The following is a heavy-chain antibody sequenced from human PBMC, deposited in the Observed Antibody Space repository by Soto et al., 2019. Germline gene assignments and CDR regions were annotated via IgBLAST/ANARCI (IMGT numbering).Heavy chain of an antibody. CDR2: IFHSGRT. CDR1: GASIISSDW. J-gene: IGHJ5*02. V-gene: IGHV4-4*02. D-gene: IGHD6-19*01. CDR3: VRANLRSGWTFDH. Sequence: PSETLSLISVVSGASIISSDWWIRVRQTPLKGLEWIGEIFHSGRTNYSPSLQSRVTMSVDTSKNQFSLNLYYVTAADTAIYYCVRANLRSGWTFDHWGQGIPVTVSS.